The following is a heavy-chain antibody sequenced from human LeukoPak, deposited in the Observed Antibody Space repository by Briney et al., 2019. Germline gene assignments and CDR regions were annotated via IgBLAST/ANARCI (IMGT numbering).Heavy chain of an antibody. CDR1: GYTFTGYY. V-gene: IGHV1-2*02. CDR2: INPNSGGT. Sequence: ASVKVSCKASGYTFTGYYMHWVRQAPGQGLEWMGWINPNSGGTNYAQKFQGRVTMTRDTSISTAYMELSRLKSDDTAVYYCARDSYYYDSSGNDAFDLWGQGTMVTVSS. D-gene: IGHD3-22*01. CDR3: ARDSYYYDSSGNDAFDL. J-gene: IGHJ3*01.